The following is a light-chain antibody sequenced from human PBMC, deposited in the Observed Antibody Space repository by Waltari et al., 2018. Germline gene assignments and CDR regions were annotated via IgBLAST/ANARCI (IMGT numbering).Light chain of an antibody. CDR2: GNT. J-gene: IGLJ3*02. V-gene: IGLV1-40*01. Sequence: QSVLTQPPSVSGAPGQRLTISCTGSSSNIGAGYDVHWYQQLPGKAPKLLIYGNTNRPSGVPDRFSGSKSGTSASLALTGLQAEDEADYYCQSYDSSLNGWVFGGGTKLTVL. CDR3: QSYDSSLNGWV. CDR1: SSNIGAGYD.